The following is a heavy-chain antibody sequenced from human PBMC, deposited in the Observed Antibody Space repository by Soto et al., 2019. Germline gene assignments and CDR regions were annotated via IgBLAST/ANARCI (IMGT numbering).Heavy chain of an antibody. D-gene: IGHD2-2*03. CDR2: ISGSGGST. CDR1: GFTFSSYA. J-gene: IGHJ6*02. Sequence: PGGSLRLSCAASGFTFSSYAMSWVRQAPGKGLEWVSAISGSGGSTYYADSVKGRFTISRDNSKNTLYLQMNSLRAGDTAVYYCAKALDIVVVPAASDYGMDVWGQGTTVTVSS. CDR3: AKALDIVVVPAASDYGMDV. V-gene: IGHV3-23*01.